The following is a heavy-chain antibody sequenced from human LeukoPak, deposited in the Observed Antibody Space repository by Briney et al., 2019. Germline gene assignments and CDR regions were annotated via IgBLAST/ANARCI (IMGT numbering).Heavy chain of an antibody. Sequence: ASVKVSCKASGYTFTSYGISWVRQAPGQGLEWMGWINAYNGNTNYAQKLQGRVTMTTDTSTSTAYVELRSLRSDDTAVYYCARVGGGSSGYYQDAFDIWGQGTMVTV. CDR1: GYTFTSYG. J-gene: IGHJ3*02. CDR2: INAYNGNT. D-gene: IGHD3-22*01. CDR3: ARVGGGSSGYYQDAFDI. V-gene: IGHV1-18*01.